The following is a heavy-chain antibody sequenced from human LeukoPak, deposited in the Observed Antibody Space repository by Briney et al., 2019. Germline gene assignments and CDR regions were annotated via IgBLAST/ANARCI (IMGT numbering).Heavy chain of an antibody. D-gene: IGHD3-22*01. CDR1: GFTFNNYG. Sequence: PGKSLRLSCAASGFTFNNYGMHWVRQAPGKGLEWVSGISGGGGSTYYADSVKGRFTISRDNSKNTLFLQMNSLRAEDTAVYYCAKDLGSSGYSDPFDYWGQGTLVTVSS. J-gene: IGHJ4*02. CDR3: AKDLGSSGYSDPFDY. CDR2: ISGGGGST. V-gene: IGHV3-23*01.